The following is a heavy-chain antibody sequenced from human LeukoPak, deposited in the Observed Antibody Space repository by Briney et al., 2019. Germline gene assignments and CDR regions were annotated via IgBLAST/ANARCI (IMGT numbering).Heavy chain of an antibody. V-gene: IGHV3-48*02. CDR2: ISWGSNVI. CDR1: GFTFSSYS. D-gene: IGHD5-18*01. J-gene: IGHJ4*02. CDR3: ARDPGYSYAQDF. Sequence: GGSLRLSCTASGFTFSSYSMNWVRQAPGKGPEWLSYISWGSNVIYYADSVKGRLTTSRDDAKNSLFQQMNSLTDEDTAVYYCARDPGYSYAQDFWGRGTLVTVSS.